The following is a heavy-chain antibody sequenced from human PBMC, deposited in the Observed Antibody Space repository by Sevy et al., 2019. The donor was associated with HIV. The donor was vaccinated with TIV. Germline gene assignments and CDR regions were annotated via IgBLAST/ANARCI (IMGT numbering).Heavy chain of an antibody. CDR2: IYRSGRS. Sequence: SETLSLTCTVSGDSINNGNHWWSWVRQPAGKGLEWIGRIYRSGRSFMYNPSLERRVTISVDTSKNQFSLKVTSVIAADTTIYCCARDGIRRDYWHGLDVWGQGTTVTVSS. CDR1: GDSINNGNHW. J-gene: IGHJ6*02. D-gene: IGHD2-8*02. V-gene: IGHV4-61*02. CDR3: ARDGIRRDYWHGLDV.